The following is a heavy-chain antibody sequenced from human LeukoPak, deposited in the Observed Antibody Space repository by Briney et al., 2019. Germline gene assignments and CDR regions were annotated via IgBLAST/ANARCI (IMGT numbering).Heavy chain of an antibody. CDR1: GGSISSYY. Sequence: SETLSLTCTVSGGSISSYYWSWIRQPPGKGLEWIGYIYYSGSTNYNPSLKSRVTISVDTSKTQFSLKLSSGSAADTAVYYCAREDTVTTGGFNYWGQGILITVSS. CDR3: AREDTVTTGGFNY. CDR2: IYYSGST. D-gene: IGHD4-17*01. J-gene: IGHJ4*02. V-gene: IGHV4-59*01.